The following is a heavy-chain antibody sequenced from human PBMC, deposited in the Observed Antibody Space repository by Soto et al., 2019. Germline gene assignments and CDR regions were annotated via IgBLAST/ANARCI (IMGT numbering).Heavy chain of an antibody. CDR3: ARLNIAPAGGWFDP. Sequence: QVQLQESGPGLVKPSQTLSLTCTVSGGSISSGDYYWSWIRQPPGKGLESIGYISYGGCTYYNPSLRSRLTISVDTSKNQFSLRLNSVTTADTAVYYCARLNIAPAGGWFDPWGQGTLVTVSS. D-gene: IGHD6-13*01. J-gene: IGHJ5*02. V-gene: IGHV4-30-4*01. CDR1: GGSISSGDYY. CDR2: ISYGGCT.